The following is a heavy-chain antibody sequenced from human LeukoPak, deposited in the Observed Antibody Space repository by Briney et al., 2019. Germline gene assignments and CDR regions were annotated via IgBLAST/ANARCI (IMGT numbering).Heavy chain of an antibody. CDR3: ARQSTHDAFDF. Sequence: GESLKISCKGSGYNFPNYWIGWVRQMPGKGLEWLGIIYPGDSTTRYSPSLQGQVTVSADKSINTAYLQWSSLKASDTAMYYCARQSTHDAFDFWGQGTMVTVSS. CDR2: IYPGDSTT. CDR1: GYNFPNYW. V-gene: IGHV5-51*01. J-gene: IGHJ3*01.